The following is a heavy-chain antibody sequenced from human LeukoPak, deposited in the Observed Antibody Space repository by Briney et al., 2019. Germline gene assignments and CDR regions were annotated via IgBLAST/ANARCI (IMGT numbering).Heavy chain of an antibody. D-gene: IGHD3-10*01. CDR1: GYSFTSYW. V-gene: IGHV5-51*01. Sequence: GESLKISCKGSGYSFTSYWIGWVRQMPGKGLEWMGIIYPGDSDTRYSPSFQGQVTISADKSISTAYLQWSSLKASDTAMYYCARQMVRGVIMSGCDYWGQGTLVTVSS. CDR3: ARQMVRGVIMSGCDY. J-gene: IGHJ4*02. CDR2: IYPGDSDT.